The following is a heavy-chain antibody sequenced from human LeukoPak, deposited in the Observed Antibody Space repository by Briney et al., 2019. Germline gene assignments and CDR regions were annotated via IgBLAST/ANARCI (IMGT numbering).Heavy chain of an antibody. J-gene: IGHJ4*02. CDR1: GFTFSSYS. V-gene: IGHV3-48*01. CDR2: ISTSSSII. D-gene: IGHD1/OR15-1a*01. CDR3: ARGTYYFDY. Sequence: GGSLRLSCAASGFTFSSYSMNWVRQAPGKGLEWVSYISTSSSIIYYADSVKGRFAISRDNAKNSLYLQMNSLRAEDTALYYCARGTYYFDYWGQGTLVTVSS.